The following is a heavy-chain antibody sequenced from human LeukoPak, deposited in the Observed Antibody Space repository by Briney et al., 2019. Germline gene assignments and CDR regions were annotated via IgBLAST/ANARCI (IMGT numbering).Heavy chain of an antibody. J-gene: IGHJ6*03. V-gene: IGHV3-21*01. CDR2: ISSSSSYI. D-gene: IGHD3-3*01. CDR3: ARDGQDDFWSNSYYYMDV. CDR1: GFTFSSYS. Sequence: PGGSLRLSCAASGFTFSSYSMNWVRQAPGKGLEWVSSISSSSSYIYYADSVKGRFTISRDNAKNSLYLQMNSLRAEDTAVYYCARDGQDDFWSNSYYYMDVWGKGTTVTVSS.